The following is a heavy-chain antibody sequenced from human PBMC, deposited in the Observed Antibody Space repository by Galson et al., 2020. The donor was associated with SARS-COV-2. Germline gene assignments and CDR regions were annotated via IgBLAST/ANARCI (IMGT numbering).Heavy chain of an antibody. CDR3: ARVPRFGELLSPFDS. Sequence: TGGSLRLSCAASGFTFSSYAMHWVRQAPGKGLEWVAVISNDGSNRYYADSVKGRFTISRDNSKNTLFLQRNSRRVEDTAVYYCARVPRFGELLSPFDSWGQGTLVTVSS. D-gene: IGHD3-10*01. CDR1: GFTFSSYA. J-gene: IGHJ4*02. V-gene: IGHV3-30-3*01. CDR2: ISNDGSNR.